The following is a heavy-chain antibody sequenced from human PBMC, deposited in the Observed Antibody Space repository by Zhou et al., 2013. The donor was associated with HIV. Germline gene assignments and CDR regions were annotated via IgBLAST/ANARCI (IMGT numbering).Heavy chain of an antibody. J-gene: IGHJ4*02. CDR2: IIPFFGTP. Sequence: QVQLVQSGAEVKKPGSSVKVSCKAAGGTFRTYGISWVRQAPGQGLEWMGGIIPFFGTPNYAQKFQGRVAITAAESTRTAYMELSSLRSEDTAVYYCARCYYDNSGCDFWGRGTLVTVSS. V-gene: IGHV1-69*12. CDR3: ARCYYDNSGCDF. D-gene: IGHD3-22*01. CDR1: GGTFRTYG.